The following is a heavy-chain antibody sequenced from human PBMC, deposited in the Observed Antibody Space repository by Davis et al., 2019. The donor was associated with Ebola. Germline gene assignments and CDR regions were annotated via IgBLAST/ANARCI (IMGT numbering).Heavy chain of an antibody. CDR3: AGERPGAADGNYYYYYGMDV. CDR2: INHSGST. J-gene: IGHJ6*02. Sequence: MPSETLSLTCAVYGGSFSGYYWSWIRQPPGKGLEWIGEINHSGSTNYNPSLKSRVTISVDTSKNQFSLKRSSVTAADTAVYYCAGERPGAADGNYYYYYGMDVWGQGTTVTVSS. CDR1: GGSFSGYY. D-gene: IGHD6-13*01. V-gene: IGHV4-34*01.